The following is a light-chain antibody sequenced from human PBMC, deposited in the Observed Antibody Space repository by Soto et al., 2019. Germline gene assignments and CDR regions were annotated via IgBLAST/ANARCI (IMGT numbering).Light chain of an antibody. Sequence: QAVVTQPPSVSAAPGQTVTISCSGSSSNIGNNYVSWYQQLPGTAPKLLIYDSNKRPSGIPDRFSGSKSGTSATLGITGLQTGDEAGYYCGTWDNSLSAVVFGGGTQLTVL. V-gene: IGLV1-51*01. J-gene: IGLJ2*01. CDR1: SSNIGNNY. CDR3: GTWDNSLSAVV. CDR2: DSN.